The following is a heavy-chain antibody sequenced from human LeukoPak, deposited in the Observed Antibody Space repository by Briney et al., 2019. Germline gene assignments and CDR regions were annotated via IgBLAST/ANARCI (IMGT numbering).Heavy chain of an antibody. CDR3: ARTPADNHGIY. CDR2: IYYSGST. D-gene: IGHD1-14*01. Sequence: SETLSLTCTVSGGSISSSSYYWGWVRQPPGKGLEWIGSIYYSGSTYYNPSLKSRVTISVDTSKNQFSLKLSSVTAADTAVYYCARTPADNHGIYWGQGTLVTVSS. CDR1: GGSISSSSYY. J-gene: IGHJ4*02. V-gene: IGHV4-39*07.